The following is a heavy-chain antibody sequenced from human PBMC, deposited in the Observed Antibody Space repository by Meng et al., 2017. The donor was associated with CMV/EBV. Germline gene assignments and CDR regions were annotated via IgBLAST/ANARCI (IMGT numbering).Heavy chain of an antibody. CDR3: ARAPIVVVPAAVPYYYYGMDV. V-gene: IGHV1-69*05. CDR2: IIPTFGTA. D-gene: IGHD2-2*01. Sequence: SVKVSCKASGGTFSSYAISWVRQAPGQGLEWMGGIIPTFGTANYAQKFQGRVTITTDESTSTAYMELSSLRSEDTAVYYCARAPIVVVPAAVPYYYYGMDVWGQGTTVTVSS. J-gene: IGHJ6*02. CDR1: GGTFSSYA.